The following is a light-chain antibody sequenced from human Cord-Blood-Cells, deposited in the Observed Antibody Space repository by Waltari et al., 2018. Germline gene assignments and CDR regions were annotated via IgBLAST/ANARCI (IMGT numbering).Light chain of an antibody. V-gene: IGLV2-11*01. Sequence: QCALTPPRSVSGSPGHSVTISSTGTRSDVGGYNNASWYQQHPGNAHKLMIYHVSNQPSGVLDRFSGSKSGNTASLTISGLQAEDDADYYCCSYAGSYTWVFGGGTKLTVL. CDR3: CSYAGSYTWV. CDR2: HVS. J-gene: IGLJ3*02. CDR1: RSDVGGYNN.